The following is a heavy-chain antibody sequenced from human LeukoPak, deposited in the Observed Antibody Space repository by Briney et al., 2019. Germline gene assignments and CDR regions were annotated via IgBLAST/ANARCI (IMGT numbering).Heavy chain of an antibody. CDR1: GFTFSIYA. CDR3: SKDLTTRSIGYFDY. CDR2: ISGSGGEV. V-gene: IGHV3-23*01. D-gene: IGHD1-1*01. J-gene: IGHJ4*02. Sequence: GGSLRLSRAASGFTFSIYAMNWVRQAPGEGPEWVSSISGSGGEVRYADSVKGRFTISRDDSQNTFYLRMNSLRVEDTAIYYCSKDLTTRSIGYFDYWGQGTLVTVSS.